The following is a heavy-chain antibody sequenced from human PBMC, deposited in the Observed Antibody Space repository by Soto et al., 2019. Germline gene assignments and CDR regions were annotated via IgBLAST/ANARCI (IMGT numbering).Heavy chain of an antibody. Sequence: QVQLVQSGAEVKKPGSSVKVSCKASGGTFSSYAISWVRQAPGQGLEWMGGIIPISDTTNYAQKFQGRVTSTADESTSTAYMELSSLRSEDTAVYYCARSQGSSTSLEIYYYYDYGMDVWGHGTTVTVSS. CDR2: IIPISDTT. CDR1: GGTFSSYA. V-gene: IGHV1-69*01. J-gene: IGHJ6*02. D-gene: IGHD2-2*01. CDR3: ARSQGSSTSLEIYYYYDYGMDV.